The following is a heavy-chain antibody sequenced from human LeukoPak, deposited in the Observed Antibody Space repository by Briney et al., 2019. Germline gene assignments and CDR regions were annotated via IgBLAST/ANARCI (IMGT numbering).Heavy chain of an antibody. CDR2: ISYDGSNK. V-gene: IGHV3-30*18. J-gene: IGHJ4*02. Sequence: GGSLRLSCVVSGFTFTSYGMHWVRQAPGKGLEWVAVISYDGSNKYYADSVKGRFTISRDNSKNTLYLQMNSLRAEDTAVYYCAKAAVAGRVGYYFDYWGQGTLVTVSS. CDR3: AKAAVAGRVGYYFDY. D-gene: IGHD6-19*01. CDR1: GFTFTSYG.